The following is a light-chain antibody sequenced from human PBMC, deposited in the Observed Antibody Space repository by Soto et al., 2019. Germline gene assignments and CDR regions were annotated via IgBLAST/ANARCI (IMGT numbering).Light chain of an antibody. CDR2: AAS. CDR1: QSISSY. V-gene: IGKV1-39*01. CDR3: QQSYSTPRT. Sequence: DIQMTHSPSSLSSSVVYRVTISCRASQSISSYLNWYQQKPGKAPKLLIYAASSLQSGVPSRFSGSGSGTDFTLTISSLQPEDFATYYCQQSYSTPRTFGQGTRWIS. J-gene: IGKJ1*01.